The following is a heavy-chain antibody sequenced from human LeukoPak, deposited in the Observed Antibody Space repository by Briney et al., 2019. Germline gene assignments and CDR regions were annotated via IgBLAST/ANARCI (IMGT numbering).Heavy chain of an antibody. V-gene: IGHV3-11*04. J-gene: IGHJ3*02. CDR3: AREGTYCTSARCPALDAFDI. CDR2: ISSSGSTI. CDR1: GFTFSDYY. D-gene: IGHD2-2*01. Sequence: GGSLRLSCAASGFTFSDYYLSWIRQAPGKGLEWVSFISSSGSTIDYADSVKGRFTISRDNAKNSLYLQMNSLRAEDTAVYYCAREGTYCTSARCPALDAFDIWGQGTMVTVSS.